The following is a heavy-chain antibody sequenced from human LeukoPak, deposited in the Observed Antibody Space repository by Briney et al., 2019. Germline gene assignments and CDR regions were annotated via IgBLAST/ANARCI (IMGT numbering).Heavy chain of an antibody. CDR2: ISYDGNNK. CDR3: ARDAMTAGYFDY. Sequence: PGGSLRLSCAASGFTFSSYALHWVRQAPGKGLEWVAVISYDGNNKYYADSVKGRFTISRDNSKNTLYLQMNSLRGEDTAVYYCARDAMTAGYFDYWGQGTLVTVSS. CDR1: GFTFSSYA. V-gene: IGHV3-30-3*01. J-gene: IGHJ4*02. D-gene: IGHD2-2*01.